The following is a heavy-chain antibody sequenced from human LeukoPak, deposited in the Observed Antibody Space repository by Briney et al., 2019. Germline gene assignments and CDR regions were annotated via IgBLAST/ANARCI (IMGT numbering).Heavy chain of an antibody. J-gene: IGHJ6*02. Sequence: SETLSLTCAVSGGSISSGGSSWSWIRQPPGKGLEWIGYIYHSGSTYYNPSLKSRVTISVDRSKNQFSLKLSSVTAADTAVYYCARGPFCSSTSCYPTGGMDVWGQGTTVTVSS. CDR1: GGSISSGGSS. V-gene: IGHV4-30-2*01. CDR3: ARGPFCSSTSCYPTGGMDV. D-gene: IGHD2-2*01. CDR2: IYHSGST.